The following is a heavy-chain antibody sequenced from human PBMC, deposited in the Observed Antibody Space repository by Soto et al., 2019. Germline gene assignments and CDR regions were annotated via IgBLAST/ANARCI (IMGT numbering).Heavy chain of an antibody. V-gene: IGHV4-30-2*01. D-gene: IGHD2-15*01. CDR3: ATGHCSGGPCYPGGVEY. CDR2: IYQSGT. Sequence: QLQLQESGSGLVKPSQTLSLTCRVSGDSISSGGYSWSWIRQPPGKGLEWIGYIYQSGTYYNPSPKSRVIMSVDRSKNQFSLKLTSVTAADTAVYFCATGHCSGGPCYPGGVEYWGQGALVTVSS. J-gene: IGHJ4*02. CDR1: GDSISSGGYS.